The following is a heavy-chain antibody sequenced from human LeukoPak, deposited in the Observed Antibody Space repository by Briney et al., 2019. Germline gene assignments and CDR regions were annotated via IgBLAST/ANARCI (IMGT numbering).Heavy chain of an antibody. J-gene: IGHJ6*03. Sequence: PSETLSLTCAVYGGSFSVYYWSWIRQPPGKGLEWIGEINHSGSTNYNPSLKSRVTISVDTSKNQFSLKLSSVTAADTAVYYCARSPSYDILTGYPREEYYYYMDVWGKGTTVTVSS. V-gene: IGHV4-34*01. CDR3: ARSPSYDILTGYPREEYYYYMDV. D-gene: IGHD3-9*01. CDR2: INHSGST. CDR1: GGSFSVYY.